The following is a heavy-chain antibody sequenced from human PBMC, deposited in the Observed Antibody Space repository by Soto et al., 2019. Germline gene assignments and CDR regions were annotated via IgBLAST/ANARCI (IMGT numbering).Heavy chain of an antibody. D-gene: IGHD1-26*01. Sequence: ASVKVSCKASGYSFTSYAMHWVRQAPGQRLEWMGWINAGNGNTKYSQKFQGRVTITRDTSASTAYMELSSLRSEDTAVYYCARELGTHSGTHGYWGQGTLVTVSS. V-gene: IGHV1-3*01. CDR1: GYSFTSYA. J-gene: IGHJ4*02. CDR2: INAGNGNT. CDR3: ARELGTHSGTHGY.